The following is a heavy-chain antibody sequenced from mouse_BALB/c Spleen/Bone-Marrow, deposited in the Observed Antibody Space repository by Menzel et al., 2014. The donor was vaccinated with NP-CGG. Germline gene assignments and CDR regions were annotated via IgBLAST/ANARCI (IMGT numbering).Heavy chain of an antibody. CDR3: AAYYYGSSYGFAD. CDR1: GFNIKDTY. V-gene: IGHV14-3*02. D-gene: IGHD1-1*01. J-gene: IGHJ3*01. CDR2: IDPANGNT. Sequence: EVQLQQSGAELVKPGASVKLSCTASGFNIKDTYMHWVKQRPEQGLEWIGRIDPANGNTKYDPKFQGKATITADTSSNTAYLQLSSLTSEDTAVYYCAAYYYGSSYGFADWGQGTLVTVSA.